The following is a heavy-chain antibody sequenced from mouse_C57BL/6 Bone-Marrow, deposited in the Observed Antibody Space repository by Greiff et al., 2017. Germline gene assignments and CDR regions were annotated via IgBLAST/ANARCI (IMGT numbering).Heavy chain of an antibody. Sequence: VQLQQPGAELVMPGASVKLSCKASGYTFTSYWMHWVKQRPGQGLEWIGEIDPSDSYTNHNQKFKGKSTLTVDKSSSTAYMQLSSLTSEDSAVYYCAREPTYYGYDGGYFDVWGTGTTVTVSS. CDR1: GYTFTSYW. V-gene: IGHV1-69*01. D-gene: IGHD2-9*01. J-gene: IGHJ1*03. CDR2: IDPSDSYT. CDR3: AREPTYYGYDGGYFDV.